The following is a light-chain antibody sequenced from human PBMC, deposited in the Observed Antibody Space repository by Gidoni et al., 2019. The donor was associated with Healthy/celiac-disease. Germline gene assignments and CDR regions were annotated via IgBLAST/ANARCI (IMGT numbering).Light chain of an antibody. CDR2: GAS. J-gene: IGKJ1*01. CDR3: QQYNNWPPWT. V-gene: IGKV3-15*01. Sequence: EIVITHSPATLSVSPVERATLSCSASQSVSSNLAWYQQKPGQAPRLLIYGASTRATGIPARFSGSGSGKEFNLNISSLQSEDFAVYYSQQYNNWPPWTFGQGTKVEIK. CDR1: QSVSSN.